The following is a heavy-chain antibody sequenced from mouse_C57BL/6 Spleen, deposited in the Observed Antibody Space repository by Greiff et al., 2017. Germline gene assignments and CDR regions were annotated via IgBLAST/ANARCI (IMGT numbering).Heavy chain of an antibody. D-gene: IGHD1-1*02. Sequence: EVQLVESGGGLVKPGASLKLSCAASGFTFSSYAMSWVRQTPEKRLEWVATISHGGSYTYYPDNVKGRFTISRDNAKNNLYLQMSSLKSEDTAMYYCARGGDGGVYWDVDGWGTGATVTVAS. J-gene: IGHJ1*03. CDR1: GFTFSSYA. V-gene: IGHV5-4*01. CDR3: ARGGDGGVYWDVDG. CDR2: ISHGGSYT.